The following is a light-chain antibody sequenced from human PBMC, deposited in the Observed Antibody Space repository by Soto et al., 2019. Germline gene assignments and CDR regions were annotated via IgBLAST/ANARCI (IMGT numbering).Light chain of an antibody. CDR1: NIGSKS. Sequence: SYELTQPPSVSVAPGQTARITCGGNNIGSKSVHWYQQKPGQAPVLVVYDDSDRPSGIPERFSGSNSGNTATLTISRVEAGDEADYYCQVWDISTYHVVFGGGTKLTVL. CDR2: DDS. CDR3: QVWDISTYHVV. V-gene: IGLV3-21*02. J-gene: IGLJ2*01.